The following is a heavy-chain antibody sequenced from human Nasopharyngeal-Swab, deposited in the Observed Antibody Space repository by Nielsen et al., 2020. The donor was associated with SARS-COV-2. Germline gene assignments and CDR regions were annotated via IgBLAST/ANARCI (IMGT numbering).Heavy chain of an antibody. CDR1: GFTFSDYY. Sequence: LKISCAASGFTFSDYYMCWIRQAPGKGLEWVSYISSSGSTIYYADSVKGRFTISRDNAKNSLYLQMNSLRAEDTAVYYCARGRYCSSTSCRSLMDVWGKGTTVTVSS. D-gene: IGHD2-2*01. J-gene: IGHJ6*03. CDR2: ISSSGSTI. CDR3: ARGRYCSSTSCRSLMDV. V-gene: IGHV3-11*04.